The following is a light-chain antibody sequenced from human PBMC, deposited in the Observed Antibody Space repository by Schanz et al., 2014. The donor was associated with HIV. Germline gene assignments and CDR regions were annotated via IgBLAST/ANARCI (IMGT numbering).Light chain of an antibody. J-gene: IGLJ3*02. CDR2: DVS. CDR1: SSDVGGYNY. V-gene: IGLV2-11*01. CDR3: SSFAGSNIPWV. Sequence: QSALTQPRSVSGSPGQSITISCTGTSSDVGGYNYVSWYQQHPGKAPKLIIYDVSNRPSGISDRFSGSKSGSTASLTVSGLQPEDEADYYCSSFAGSNIPWVFGGGTKLTVL.